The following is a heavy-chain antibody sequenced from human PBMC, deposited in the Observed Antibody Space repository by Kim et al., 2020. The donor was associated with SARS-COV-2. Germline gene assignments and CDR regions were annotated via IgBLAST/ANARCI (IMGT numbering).Heavy chain of an antibody. V-gene: IGHV4-59*01. J-gene: IGHJ3*02. CDR3: ARSNYYDSSGYYDAFDI. Sequence: LNSRVTIAVDTSKNQFSLKLSSVTAADTAVYYCARSNYYDSSGYYDAFDIWGQGTMVTVSS. D-gene: IGHD3-22*01.